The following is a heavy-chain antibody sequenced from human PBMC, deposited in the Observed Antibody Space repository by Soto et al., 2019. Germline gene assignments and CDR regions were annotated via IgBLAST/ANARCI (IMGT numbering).Heavy chain of an antibody. V-gene: IGHV4-59*12. CDR3: ARDVRAAAGTGTYFDY. CDR1: GGSISSYY. J-gene: IGHJ4*02. D-gene: IGHD6-13*01. Sequence: SETLSLTCTVSGGSISSYYWTWIRQPPGRGLEWIGDVYYSGNTNSNPSLKSRVTISVDTSKNQFSLKLSSVTAADTAVYYCARDVRAAAGTGTYFDYWGQGTLVTVSS. CDR2: VYYSGNT.